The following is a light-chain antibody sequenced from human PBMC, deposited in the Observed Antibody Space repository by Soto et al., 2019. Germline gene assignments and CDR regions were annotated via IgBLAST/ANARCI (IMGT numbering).Light chain of an antibody. J-gene: IGKJ1*01. V-gene: IGKV3-15*01. CDR1: QSVGTY. CDR2: GAS. CDR3: QQYNDWPRT. Sequence: EIVMTQSPAPLSLSPGERATLSCRASQSVGTYFAWDQQKPGQAPRLLIYGASTRAAGISHRFSGGGSGTEFTLTISSLQSEDFAVYYCQQYNDWPRTFVQGTKVGIK.